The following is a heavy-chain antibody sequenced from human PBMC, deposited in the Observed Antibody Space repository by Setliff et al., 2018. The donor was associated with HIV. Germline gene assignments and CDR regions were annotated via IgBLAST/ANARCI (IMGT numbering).Heavy chain of an antibody. CDR3: ARDGRDSSGWKYYYYGMDV. V-gene: IGHV1-18*01. Sequence: ASVKVSCKASGYSFINYGISWVRQAPGQGLEWMGWISTYSDETSSSQNLQGRVTMTTDTSTSTVYMELSSLRSEDTAVYYCARDGRDSSGWKYYYYGMDVWGQGTTVTVSS. D-gene: IGHD6-19*01. CDR2: ISTYSDET. CDR1: GYSFINYG. J-gene: IGHJ6*02.